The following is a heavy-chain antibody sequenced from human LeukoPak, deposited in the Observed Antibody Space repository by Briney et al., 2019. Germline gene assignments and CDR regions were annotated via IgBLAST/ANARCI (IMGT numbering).Heavy chain of an antibody. D-gene: IGHD3-22*01. Sequence: PGGSLRLSCAASGFTFDDYAMPWVRQAPGKGLEWVSGISWNSGSIGYADSVKGRFTISRDNAKNSLYLQMNSLRAEDTALYYCAKGAPPYDSSGYYPFDYWGQGTLVTVSS. V-gene: IGHV3-9*01. CDR2: ISWNSGSI. CDR1: GFTFDDYA. J-gene: IGHJ4*02. CDR3: AKGAPPYDSSGYYPFDY.